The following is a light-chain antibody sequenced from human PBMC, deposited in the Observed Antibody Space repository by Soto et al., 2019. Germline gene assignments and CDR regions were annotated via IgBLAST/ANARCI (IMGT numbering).Light chain of an antibody. CDR2: EGN. Sequence: HSVLTRFAYVSGSPGQSITITKAGTNSDVGSYNFVSWLQQHAGKAPKLMIYEGNKRPSGVSNRFSGSKSGNTASLTISGLQTEDEADYYCCSYAGSGTYVFGTGTKVTVL. CDR1: NSDVGSYNF. CDR3: CSYAGSGTYV. J-gene: IGLJ1*01. V-gene: IGLV2-23*01.